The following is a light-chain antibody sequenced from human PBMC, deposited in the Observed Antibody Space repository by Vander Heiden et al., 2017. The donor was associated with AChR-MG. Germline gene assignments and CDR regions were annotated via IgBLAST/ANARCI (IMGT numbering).Light chain of an antibody. CDR1: QSISNF. Sequence: DTQMTQPPSSLSASVGDRVTITCRASQSISNFLNWYQQKPGKAPNLLIYAASSLQSGVPSRFSGSGSGTDFTLTISSLQPEDFATYYCQQSYSTRLTFGGGTKVEIK. CDR2: AAS. CDR3: QQSYSTRLT. V-gene: IGKV1-39*01. J-gene: IGKJ4*01.